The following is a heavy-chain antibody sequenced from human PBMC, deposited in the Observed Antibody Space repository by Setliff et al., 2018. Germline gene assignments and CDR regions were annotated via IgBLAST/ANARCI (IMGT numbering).Heavy chain of an antibody. Sequence: PSETLSLTCAVSGDSVSTGTWWSWVRQPPGKGLEWIGEIFHSGSTNYNPSLKSRVTFSVDKSKNQFSLKLTSVTAADTAVYYCASRPSAGFFDYWGQGTVVTVSS. J-gene: IGHJ4*02. V-gene: IGHV4-4*02. CDR2: IFHSGST. D-gene: IGHD6-25*01. CDR1: GDSVSTGTW. CDR3: ASRPSAGFFDY.